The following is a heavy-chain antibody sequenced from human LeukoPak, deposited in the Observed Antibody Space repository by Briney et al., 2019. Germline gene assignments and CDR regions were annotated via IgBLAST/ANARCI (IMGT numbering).Heavy chain of an antibody. Sequence: GGSLRLSCAASGFTFSSYSMNWVRQAPGKGLEWVSSISSSSSYIYYADSVKGRFTISRDSAKNSLYLQMNSLRAEDTAVYYCARDPTNGGNLTFDYGGQGPLVPVPS. J-gene: IGHJ4*02. D-gene: IGHD2-8*01. CDR2: ISSSSSYI. CDR1: GFTFSSYS. CDR3: ARDPTNGGNLTFDY. V-gene: IGHV3-21*01.